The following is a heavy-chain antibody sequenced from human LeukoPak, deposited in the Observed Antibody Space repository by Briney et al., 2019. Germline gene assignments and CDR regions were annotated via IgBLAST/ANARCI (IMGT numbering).Heavy chain of an antibody. J-gene: IGHJ4*02. Sequence: GGSLRLSCAASGFTVSSNYMSWVRQAPGKGLEWVSVIYSGGSTYYADSVKGRFTISRDNGKNSLYLQMNSLRAADTAVYYCARDGFYDFWSGYMNPQDYWGQGTLVTVSS. CDR3: ARDGFYDFWSGYMNPQDY. CDR2: IYSGGST. V-gene: IGHV3-66*01. CDR1: GFTVSSNY. D-gene: IGHD3-3*01.